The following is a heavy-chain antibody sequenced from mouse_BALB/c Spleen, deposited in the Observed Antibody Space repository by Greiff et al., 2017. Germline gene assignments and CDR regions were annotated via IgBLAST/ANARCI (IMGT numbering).Heavy chain of an antibody. Sequence: DVMLVESGGGLVKPGGSLKLSCAASGFTFSSYAMSWVRQTPEKRLEWVASISSGGSTYYPDSVKGRFTISRDNARNILYLQMSSLRSEDTAMYYCARGRVDYYAMDYWGQGTSVTVSS. CDR1: GFTFSSYA. V-gene: IGHV5-6-5*01. CDR2: ISSGGST. J-gene: IGHJ4*01. CDR3: ARGRVDYYAMDY.